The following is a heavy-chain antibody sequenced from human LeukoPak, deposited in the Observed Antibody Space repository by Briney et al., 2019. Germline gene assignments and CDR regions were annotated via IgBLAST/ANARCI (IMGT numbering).Heavy chain of an antibody. CDR2: INPNSGGT. D-gene: IGHD2-21*02. Sequence: ASVKVSCKASGYTFTSYYMHWVRQAPGQGLEWMGWINPNSGGTNYAQKFQGRVTMTRDTSISTAYMELSRLRSDDTAVYYCARDFVVPAYCGGDCYSREHDAFDIWGQGTMVTVSS. CDR3: ARDFVVPAYCGGDCYSREHDAFDI. V-gene: IGHV1-2*02. J-gene: IGHJ3*02. CDR1: GYTFTSYY.